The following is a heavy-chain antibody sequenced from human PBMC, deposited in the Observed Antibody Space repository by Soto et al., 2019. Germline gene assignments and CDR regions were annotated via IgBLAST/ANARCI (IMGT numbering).Heavy chain of an antibody. V-gene: IGHV5-51*01. CDR3: ARSPRSSPYFDY. D-gene: IGHD6-13*01. Sequence: ASLKISCQCSGYTFSNFWIAWVRQLPGKGLEYMGIIYPGDSETRYSPSFHGKVTISADRSIGTAYLQWSSLEASDSAFYFCARSPRSSPYFDYWGQGALVTVSS. CDR2: IYPGDSET. CDR1: GYTFSNFW. J-gene: IGHJ4*02.